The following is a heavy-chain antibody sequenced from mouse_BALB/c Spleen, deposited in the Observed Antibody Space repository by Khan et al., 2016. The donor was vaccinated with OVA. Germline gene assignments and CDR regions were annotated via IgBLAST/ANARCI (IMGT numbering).Heavy chain of an antibody. Sequence: VQLKESGPGLVKPSQPLSLTCTVTGYSITSDYAWNWIRQFPGNRLEWMAYITYSGFTSYNPSLTSRISITRDTSKNQFFLQLNSVTTEDTATYYCAGGRAYWGQGTLVTVSP. V-gene: IGHV3-2*02. CDR1: GYSITSDYA. CDR3: AGGRAY. CDR2: ITYSGFT. J-gene: IGHJ3*01.